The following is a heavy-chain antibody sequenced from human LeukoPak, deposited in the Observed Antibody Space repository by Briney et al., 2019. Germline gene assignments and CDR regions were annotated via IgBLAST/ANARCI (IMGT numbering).Heavy chain of an antibody. V-gene: IGHV4-4*02. D-gene: IGHD3-10*01. J-gene: IGHJ3*02. CDR2: IYHSGST. CDR1: GGSISSSNW. CDR3: AAPYGSGSYSAFNI. Sequence: SGTLSLTCAVSGGSISSSNWWSWVRQPPGKGLEWIGEIYHSGSTNYNPSLKSRVTISVDKSKNQFSLKLTSVTAADTAVYHCAAPYGSGSYSAFNIWGQGTMVTVSS.